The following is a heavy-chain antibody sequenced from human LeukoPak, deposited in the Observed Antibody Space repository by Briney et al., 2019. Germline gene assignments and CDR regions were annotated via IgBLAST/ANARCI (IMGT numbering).Heavy chain of an antibody. D-gene: IGHD2-21*01. CDR2: INPNSGGT. J-gene: IGHJ4*02. V-gene: IGHV1-2*02. CDR1: GYTFTCYY. Sequence: ASVNVSCKASGYTFTCYYMHWVRQAQGQGLELMGWINPNSGGTNYAQRFQGRVTMTRDTSISTAYMELSRLRSDDTAVYYCARTPGVIPSYYFDYWGQGTLVSVSS. CDR3: ARTPGVIPSYYFDY.